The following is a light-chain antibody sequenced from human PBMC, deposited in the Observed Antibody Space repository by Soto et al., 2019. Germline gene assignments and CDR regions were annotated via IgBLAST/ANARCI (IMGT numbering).Light chain of an antibody. CDR2: KAS. Sequence: DIQMTQSPSTLSGSVGDRFTMTCRASQTISSWLAWYQQKPGKAPKLLIYKASTLKSGVPSRFSGSGSGTEFTLTISSLQPDDFATYYCQHYNSYSEAFGQGTKVDI. CDR3: QHYNSYSEA. V-gene: IGKV1-5*03. CDR1: QTISSW. J-gene: IGKJ1*01.